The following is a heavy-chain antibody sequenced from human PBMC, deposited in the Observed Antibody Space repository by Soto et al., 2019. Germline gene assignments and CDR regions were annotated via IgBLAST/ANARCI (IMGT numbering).Heavy chain of an antibody. CDR3: AKEGYYDFWSGYGMDV. Sequence: EVQLLESGGGLVQPGGSLRLSCAASGFTFSSYAMSWVRQAPGKGLEWVSAISGSGGSTYYADSVKGRFTISRDNSQNTLYLQMNSLRAEDTAVYYCAKEGYYDFWSGYGMDVWGQGTTVTVS. CDR2: ISGSGGST. J-gene: IGHJ6*02. D-gene: IGHD3-3*01. CDR1: GFTFSSYA. V-gene: IGHV3-23*01.